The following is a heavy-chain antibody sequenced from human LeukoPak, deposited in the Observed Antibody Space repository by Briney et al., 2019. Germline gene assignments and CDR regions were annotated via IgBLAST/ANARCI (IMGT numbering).Heavy chain of an antibody. CDR1: GGSISSGSYY. J-gene: IGHJ3*02. V-gene: IGHV4-31*03. CDR2: IYYSGST. CDR3: AKNAPLSAFDI. Sequence: SETLSLTCTVSGGSISSGSYYWNWIRQHPETGLEWIGYIYYSGSTYYNPSLKSRVTISLDTSKNQFSLNLNSVTAADTAVYYCAKNAPLSAFDIWGQGTMVTVSS. D-gene: IGHD1-1*01.